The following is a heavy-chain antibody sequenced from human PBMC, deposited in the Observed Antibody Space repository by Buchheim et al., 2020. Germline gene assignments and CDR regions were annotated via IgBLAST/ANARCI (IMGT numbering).Heavy chain of an antibody. V-gene: IGHV3-33*01. CDR2: IWYDGSNK. Sequence: QVQLVESGGGVVQPGRSLRLSCAASGFTVSSYGMHWVRQAPGKGLEWVAVIWYDGSNKYYADSVKGRFTISRDNSKNTLYLQMNGLRAEDTAVYYCARVDVSSPYYYYYGMDVWGQGTT. D-gene: IGHD6-6*01. CDR1: GFTVSSYG. CDR3: ARVDVSSPYYYYYGMDV. J-gene: IGHJ6*02.